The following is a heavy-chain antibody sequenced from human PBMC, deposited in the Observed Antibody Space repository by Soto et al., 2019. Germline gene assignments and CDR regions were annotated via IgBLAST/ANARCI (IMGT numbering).Heavy chain of an antibody. Sequence: QVQLVQSGAEVKKPGASVKVSCKASGYTFTSYDINWVRQATGQGFEWMGWMNPNSGNTGYAQKFQGRVTMTRNTSISTAYMELSSLRCEDKAVYYCARFLEWSSAFDIWGQGTMVNVSS. V-gene: IGHV1-8*01. D-gene: IGHD3-3*01. J-gene: IGHJ3*02. CDR3: ARFLEWSSAFDI. CDR2: MNPNSGNT. CDR1: GYTFTSYD.